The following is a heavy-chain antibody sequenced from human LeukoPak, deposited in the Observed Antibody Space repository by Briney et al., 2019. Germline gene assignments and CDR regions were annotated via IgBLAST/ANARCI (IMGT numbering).Heavy chain of an antibody. D-gene: IGHD5-18*01. V-gene: IGHV4-59*01. CDR1: GGSISSYY. CDR2: IYYSGST. CDR3: AGGYSYGSTYYYMDV. Sequence: SETLSLTCTVSGGSISSYYWSWIRQPPGKGLEWIGYIYYSGSTNYNPSLKSRVTISVDTSKNQFSLKLSSVTAADTAVYYCAGGYSYGSTYYYMDVWGKGTTVTIPS. J-gene: IGHJ6*03.